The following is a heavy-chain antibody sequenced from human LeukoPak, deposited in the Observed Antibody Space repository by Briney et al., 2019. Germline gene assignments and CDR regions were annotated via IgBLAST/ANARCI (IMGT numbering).Heavy chain of an antibody. Sequence: GRSLRLSCAASGFTFNDYAMYWVRQAPGKGLEWVTLISYDGYDKSYADSVRGRFTISRDNSRNTLYLQMDSLRSEDTAVYYCARDFFPVVDSTWYEIGYWGQGTLVTVSS. D-gene: IGHD2-21*01. V-gene: IGHV3-30-3*01. CDR3: ARDFFPVVDSTWYEIGY. J-gene: IGHJ4*02. CDR2: ISYDGYDK. CDR1: GFTFNDYA.